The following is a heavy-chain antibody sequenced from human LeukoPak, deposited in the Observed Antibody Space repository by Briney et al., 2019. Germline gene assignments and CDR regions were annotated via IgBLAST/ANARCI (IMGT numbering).Heavy chain of an antibody. CDR2: IYYSGST. CDR1: GGSISSYY. D-gene: IGHD2-15*01. V-gene: IGHV4-59*01. Sequence: PSETLSLTCSVSGGSISSYYWNWIRQPPGKGLECIGYIYYSGSTHYNPSLKSRVTISVDTSKNQFSLKLSSVTAADTAVYYCARGKVIVVVVAATRGRVWFDPWGQGTLVTVSS. CDR3: ARGKVIVVVVAATRGRVWFDP. J-gene: IGHJ5*02.